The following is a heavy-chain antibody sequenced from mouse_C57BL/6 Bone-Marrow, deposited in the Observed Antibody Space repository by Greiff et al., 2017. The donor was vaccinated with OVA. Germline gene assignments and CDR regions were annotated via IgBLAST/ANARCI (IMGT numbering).Heavy chain of an antibody. Sequence: VQLQQPGAELVKPGASVKLSCKASGYTFTSYRMQWVKQRPGQGLEWIGEIDPSDSYTNYNQKFKGKATLTVDTSSSTAYMQLSSLTSEDSAVYYCARGGTGAMDYWGQGTSVTVSS. CDR1: GYTFTSYR. J-gene: IGHJ4*01. CDR3: ARGGTGAMDY. D-gene: IGHD4-1*01. V-gene: IGHV1-50*01. CDR2: IDPSDSYT.